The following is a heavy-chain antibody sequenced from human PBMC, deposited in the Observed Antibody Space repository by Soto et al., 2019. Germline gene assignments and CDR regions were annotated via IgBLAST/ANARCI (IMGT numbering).Heavy chain of an antibody. CDR3: ARGYGRNFDY. Sequence: PSETLSLTCSVSGGTVRNVNYFWAWLRQSPGKGLEWIGSRYYSGSTYYNPSLKSRVTISADTSKNQFSLKLSSVTAADTAVYYCARGYGRNFDYWGQGTLVTVSS. J-gene: IGHJ4*02. CDR2: RYYSGST. CDR1: GGTVRNVNYF. D-gene: IGHD5-18*01. V-gene: IGHV4-39*07.